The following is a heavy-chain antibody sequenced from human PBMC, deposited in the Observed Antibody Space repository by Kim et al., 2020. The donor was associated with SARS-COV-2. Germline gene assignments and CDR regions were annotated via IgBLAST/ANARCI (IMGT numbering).Heavy chain of an antibody. CDR3: AKGWRDSGG. J-gene: IGHJ4*02. CDR1: GFSFSDFG. Sequence: GGPLRLSCAASGFSFSDFGMHWVRQAPGKGLECVAIISYDGSEKYYVASAKGRFTISRDNSKNTLYLQINNLRPDDTAVYYCAKGWRDSGGWGQGTLDTVSS. V-gene: IGHV3-30*18. CDR2: ISYDGSEK. D-gene: IGHD5-12*01.